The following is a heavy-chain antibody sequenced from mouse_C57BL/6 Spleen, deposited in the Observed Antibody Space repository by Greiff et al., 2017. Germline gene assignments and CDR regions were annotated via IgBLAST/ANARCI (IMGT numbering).Heavy chain of an antibody. V-gene: IGHV1-26*01. CDR1: GYTFTDYY. J-gene: IGHJ3*01. Sequence: EVQLQQSGPELVKPGASVKISCKASGYTFTDYYMNWVKQSHGQSLEWIGDINPNNGGTSYNQKFKGKATLTVDKSSSTAYMELRSLTSEDSAVYYCARGPYDYGSRAFAYWGQGTLVTVSA. CDR2: INPNNGGT. D-gene: IGHD1-1*01. CDR3: ARGPYDYGSRAFAY.